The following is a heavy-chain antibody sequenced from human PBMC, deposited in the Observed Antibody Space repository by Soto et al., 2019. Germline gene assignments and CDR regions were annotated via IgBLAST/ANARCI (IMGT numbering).Heavy chain of an antibody. D-gene: IGHD6-19*01. CDR3: AKTANGWFSAFDI. CDR2: IIGSGGTT. CDR1: GFTFSSYA. J-gene: IGHJ3*02. Sequence: EVQLLESGGGLVQPGGSLRLSCAASGFTFSSYARSWFRQAQGKGLEWVSAIIGSGGTTYYADSVKGRFTFSRDNSKNTLYLQMNSLRAEDTAVYYCAKTANGWFSAFDIWGQGTMVTVSS. V-gene: IGHV3-23*01.